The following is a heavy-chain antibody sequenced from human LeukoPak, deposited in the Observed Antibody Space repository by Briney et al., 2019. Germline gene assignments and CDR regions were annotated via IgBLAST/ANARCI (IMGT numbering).Heavy chain of an antibody. Sequence: ASVNFSCKASGYTFTGYYMHWVRQAPGQGLEWMGWINPNCGGTNYAQKFQGRVTMTRDTSISTAYMELSRLRSDDTAVYYCARGDYYGSGSYFGYYYYYGMDVWGQGPTVPVSS. D-gene: IGHD3-10*01. CDR1: GYTFTGYY. CDR2: INPNCGGT. V-gene: IGHV1-2*02. CDR3: ARGDYYGSGSYFGYYYYYGMDV. J-gene: IGHJ6*02.